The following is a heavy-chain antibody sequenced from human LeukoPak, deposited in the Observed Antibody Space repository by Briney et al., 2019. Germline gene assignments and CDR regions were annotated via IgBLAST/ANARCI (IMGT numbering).Heavy chain of an antibody. CDR1: GFTFNRNA. D-gene: IGHD6-19*01. J-gene: IGHJ4*02. V-gene: IGHV3-23*01. Sequence: GGSLRLSCAASGFTFNRNAISWVRQAPGKGLEWVSTIGGSGDKTFYADSVKGRFTISRDNSKNMVHLQMNSLTGEDTALYYYVRRGDASSGWGDHDFWGQGALVTVYS. CDR2: IGGSGDKT. CDR3: VRRGDASSGWGDHDF.